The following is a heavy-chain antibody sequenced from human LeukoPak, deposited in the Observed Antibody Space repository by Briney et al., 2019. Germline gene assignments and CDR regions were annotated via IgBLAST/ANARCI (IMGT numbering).Heavy chain of an antibody. Sequence: PSETLSLTCAVSGGSIRSTNWWTWVRQPPGKGLEWIGEIYHTGTTNYNPSLKSRVTISVDTSKNQFSLKLSSVTAADTAVYYCARGGGLFDYGGFSYYYGMDVWGQGTTVTVSS. V-gene: IGHV4-4*02. CDR2: IYHTGTT. CDR1: GGSIRSTNW. CDR3: ARGGGLFDYGGFSYYYGMDV. D-gene: IGHD4-23*01. J-gene: IGHJ6*02.